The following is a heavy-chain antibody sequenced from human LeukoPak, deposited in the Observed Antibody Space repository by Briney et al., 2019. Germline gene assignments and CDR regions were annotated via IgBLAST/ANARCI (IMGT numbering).Heavy chain of an antibody. CDR3: ARVGPPRRDHYYPSSGDYLPVFEI. V-gene: IGHV1-69*05. CDR1: GGTFSSYA. Sequence: SVKVSCKASGGTFSSYAISWVRQAPGQGLEWMGGIIPIFGTANYAQKFQGRVTITTDESTSTAYMELSSLTFDDTAVYYCARVGPPRRDHYYPSSGDYLPVFEIWGHGTMVTVSS. J-gene: IGHJ3*02. D-gene: IGHD3-22*01. CDR2: IIPIFGTA.